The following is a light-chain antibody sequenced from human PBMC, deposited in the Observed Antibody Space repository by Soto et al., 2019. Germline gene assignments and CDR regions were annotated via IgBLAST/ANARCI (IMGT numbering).Light chain of an antibody. V-gene: IGLV2-8*01. J-gene: IGLJ1*01. CDR1: SSDVGGYNY. CDR2: EVS. CDR3: SSYAGSSVYV. Sequence: QSVLTQPPSASGSPGQSVTISCTGTSSDVGGYNYVSWYHQHPGKAPKLMIYEVSKRPSGVPDRFSGSKSGNTASLTVSGLQAEDEADYYCSSYAGSSVYVFGTGTKLTVL.